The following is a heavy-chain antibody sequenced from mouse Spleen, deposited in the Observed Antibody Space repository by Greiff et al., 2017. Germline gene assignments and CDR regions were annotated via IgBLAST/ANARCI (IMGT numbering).Heavy chain of an antibody. D-gene: IGHD1-1*01. Sequence: QVQLKQSGAELVRPGASVTLSCKASGYTFTDYEMHWVKQTPVHGLEWIGAIDPETGGTAYNQKFKGKAILTADKSSSTAYMELRSLTSEDSAVYYCTRGITTMGGNFDYWGQGTTLTVSS. V-gene: IGHV1-15*01. CDR2: IDPETGGT. CDR3: TRGITTMGGNFDY. J-gene: IGHJ2*01. CDR1: GYTFTDYE.